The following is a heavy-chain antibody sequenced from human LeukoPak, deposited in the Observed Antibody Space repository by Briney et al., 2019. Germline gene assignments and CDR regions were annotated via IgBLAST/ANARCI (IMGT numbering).Heavy chain of an antibody. Sequence: SETLSLTCTVSGGSISSSSYYWGWIRQPPGKGLEWIGSIYYSGSTYYNPSLKSRVTISVDTSKNQFSLELSSVTAADTAVYYCARMNYYDSSGYYLGWFDPWGQGTLVTVSS. J-gene: IGHJ5*02. CDR1: GGSISSSSYY. V-gene: IGHV4-39*01. D-gene: IGHD3-22*01. CDR2: IYYSGST. CDR3: ARMNYYDSSGYYLGWFDP.